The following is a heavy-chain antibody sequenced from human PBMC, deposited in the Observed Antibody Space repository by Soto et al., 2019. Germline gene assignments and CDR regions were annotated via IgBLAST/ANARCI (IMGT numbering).Heavy chain of an antibody. CDR3: ARGGDYYYGLDV. J-gene: IGHJ6*02. Sequence: QVQLVQSGDEVKKPGASVKVSCRASGYTFTSYGVSWVRRAPGQGLEWMGWISAFNGQTNYIQKVQVRVTLTTEASTSTAYMELRSLRSDDTAVYYCARGGDYYYGLDVWGQGTTVTVSS. D-gene: IGHD3-16*01. V-gene: IGHV1-18*01. CDR1: GYTFTSYG. CDR2: ISAFNGQT.